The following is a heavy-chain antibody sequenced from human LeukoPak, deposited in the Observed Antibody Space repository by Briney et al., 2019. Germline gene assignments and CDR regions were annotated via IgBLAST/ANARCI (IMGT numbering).Heavy chain of an antibody. CDR3: ARGGDYDSSGYYYV. V-gene: IGHV1-2*02. J-gene: IGHJ4*02. D-gene: IGHD3-22*01. CDR1: GYTFTGYY. CDR2: INPNSGGT. Sequence: ASVKVSCKASGYTFTGYYMHWVRQAPGQGLEWMGWINPNSGGTNYAQKFQGRVTMTRDTSISTAYMELSGLRSDDTAVYYCARGGDYDSSGYYYVWGQGALVTVSS.